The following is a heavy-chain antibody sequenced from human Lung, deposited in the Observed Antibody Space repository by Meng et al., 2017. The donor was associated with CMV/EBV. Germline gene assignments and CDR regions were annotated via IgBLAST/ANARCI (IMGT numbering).Heavy chain of an antibody. CDR2: ISPNNGAT. D-gene: IGHD3-3*01. CDR3: ASKMYYDFWSAYRGTEGVDPFNI. J-gene: IGHJ3*02. Sequence: ASVXVSCKASGYTFTDYKMHWVRQAPGQGLEWMGWISPNNGATNYAQKFQGRVTMTRDTSISTAYMELNRLTYDDTAVYYCASKMYYDFWSAYRGTEGVDPFNIWGQGTLVTVSS. V-gene: IGHV1-2*02. CDR1: GYTFTDYK.